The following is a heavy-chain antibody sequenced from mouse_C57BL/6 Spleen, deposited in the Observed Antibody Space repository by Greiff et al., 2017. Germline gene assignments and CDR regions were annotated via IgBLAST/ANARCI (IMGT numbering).Heavy chain of an antibody. CDR2: ISYDGSN. V-gene: IGHV3-6*01. CDR3: AREGSSIVTPTGGYYFDY. Sequence: LKQSGPGLVKPSQSLSLTCSVTGYSITSGYYWNWIRQFPGNKLEWMGYISYDGSNNYNPSLKNRISITRDTSKNQFFLKLNSVTTEDTATYYCAREGSSIVTPTGGYYFDYWGQGTTLTVSS. CDR1: GYSITSGYY. D-gene: IGHD2-5*01. J-gene: IGHJ2*01.